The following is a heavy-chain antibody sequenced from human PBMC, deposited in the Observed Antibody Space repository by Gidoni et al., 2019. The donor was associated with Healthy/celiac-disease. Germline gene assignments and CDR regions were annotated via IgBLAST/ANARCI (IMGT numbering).Heavy chain of an antibody. D-gene: IGHD3-3*01. J-gene: IGHJ4*02. CDR2: ISGSGGST. Sequence: EVQLLESGGGLVQPGGSLRLSCAASGFPFSSYAMSWVRQAPGNGLEWVSAISGSGGSTYYADSVKGRFTISRDNSKNTLYLQMNSLRAEDTAVYYCAKDPSYYDFWSGASFDYWGQGTLVTVSS. CDR3: AKDPSYYDFWSGASFDY. V-gene: IGHV3-23*01. CDR1: GFPFSSYA.